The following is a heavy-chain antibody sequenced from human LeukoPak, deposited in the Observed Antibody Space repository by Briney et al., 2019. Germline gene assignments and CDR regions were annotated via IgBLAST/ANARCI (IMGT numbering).Heavy chain of an antibody. CDR3: ARRYNWFDS. Sequence: GGSLRLSCAASGFTFSNYWMTWVRQAQGKGLEWVGRIKTKGEGGTVDYAAPVKGRFTISRDDSKNTLYLQMNSLRADDTAFYYCARRYNWFDSWGQGTLVTVSS. D-gene: IGHD3-16*01. V-gene: IGHV3-15*01. CDR1: GFTFSNYW. J-gene: IGHJ5*01. CDR2: IKTKGEGGTV.